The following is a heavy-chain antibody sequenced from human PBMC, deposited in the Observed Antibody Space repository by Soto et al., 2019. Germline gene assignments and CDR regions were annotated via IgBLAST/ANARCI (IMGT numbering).Heavy chain of an antibody. Sequence: SETLSLTCAIYGSSLGAFHWTWIRQPPGKGLEWIGELIHGGSTTYNPSLKSRVTISVDTSKNQFSLKLSSVTAADTAVYYCARQRPTDGRWESANYYGMDVWGQGTPVTVSS. CDR3: ARQRPTDGRWESANYYGMDV. J-gene: IGHJ6*02. CDR2: LIHGGST. D-gene: IGHD1-26*01. CDR1: GSSLGAFH. V-gene: IGHV4-34*12.